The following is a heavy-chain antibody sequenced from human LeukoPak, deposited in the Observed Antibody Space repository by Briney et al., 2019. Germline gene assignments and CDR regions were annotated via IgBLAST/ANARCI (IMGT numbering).Heavy chain of an antibody. D-gene: IGHD1-26*01. CDR3: ARHIVGATMRIDY. V-gene: IGHV4-39*01. J-gene: IGHJ4*02. CDR1: DGSISSSSYY. Sequence: SETLSLTCTVSDGSISSSSYYWGWIRQPPGKGLEWSASIYYSGSTYYNPSLKRRVTMSVDTSKNQFSLKLSSVTAADTAVYYCARHIVGATMRIDYWGQGTLVTVSS. CDR2: IYYSGST.